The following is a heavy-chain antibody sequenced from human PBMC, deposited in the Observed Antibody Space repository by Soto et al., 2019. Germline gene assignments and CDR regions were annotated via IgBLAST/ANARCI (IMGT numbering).Heavy chain of an antibody. J-gene: IGHJ6*02. V-gene: IGHV4-30-2*01. Sequence: QLQLQESGSGLVKPSQTLFLTCAVSGGSISSGGYSWSWIRQPPGKGLEWIGYIYHSGSTYYNPSLKSRVTISVDRSKNQFSLKLSSVTAADTAVYYCARVNYDYVWGSYRPYGMDVWGQGTTVTVSS. D-gene: IGHD3-16*02. CDR3: ARVNYDYVWGSYRPYGMDV. CDR1: GGSISSGGYS. CDR2: IYHSGST.